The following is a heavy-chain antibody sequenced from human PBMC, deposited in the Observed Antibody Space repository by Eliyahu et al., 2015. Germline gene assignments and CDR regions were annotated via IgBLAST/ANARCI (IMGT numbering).Heavy chain of an antibody. CDR1: GFSLNTSGVG. V-gene: IGHV2-5*02. CDR2: IYWDDDK. CDR3: AHTHSYGFIRWFDP. D-gene: IGHD5-18*01. Sequence: QITLKESGPTLVKPTQTLTLTCTFSGFSLNTSGVGVGWIRQPPGKALEWLALIYWDDDKRYSPSLKSRLTITKDTSKNQVVLTMTNMDPVDTATYYCAHTHSYGFIRWFDPWGQGTLVTVSS. J-gene: IGHJ5*02.